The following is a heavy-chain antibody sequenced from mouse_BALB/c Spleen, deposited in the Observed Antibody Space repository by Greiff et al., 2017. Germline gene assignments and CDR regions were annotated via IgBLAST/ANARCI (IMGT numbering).Heavy chain of an antibody. Sequence: EVQLQQSGAELVRPGALVKLSCKASGFNIKDYYMHWVKQRPEQGLEWIGWIDPENGNTIYDPKFQGKASITADTSSNTAYLQLSSLTSEDTAVYYCASGETATSDYWGQGTTLTVSS. CDR3: ASGETATSDY. D-gene: IGHD1-2*01. CDR1: GFNIKDYY. V-gene: IGHV14-1*02. CDR2: IDPENGNT. J-gene: IGHJ2*01.